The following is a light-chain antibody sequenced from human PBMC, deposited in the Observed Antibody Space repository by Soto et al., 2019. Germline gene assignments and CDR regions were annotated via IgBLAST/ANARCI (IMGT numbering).Light chain of an antibody. Sequence: EIGMTQSPATLSVSPGERATRSCRASQSVSTKLAWYQQKPGQGHRLLIYGASTRATGIPARFSGSGSGTEFTLTITSLQSEDFALYYCQHYSTGRWTFGQGTKVEIK. CDR1: QSVSTK. J-gene: IGKJ1*01. CDR2: GAS. CDR3: QHYSTGRWT. V-gene: IGKV3-15*01.